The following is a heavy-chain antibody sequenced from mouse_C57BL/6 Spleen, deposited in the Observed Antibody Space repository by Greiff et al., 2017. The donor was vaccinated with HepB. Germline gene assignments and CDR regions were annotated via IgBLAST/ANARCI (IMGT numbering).Heavy chain of an antibody. CDR2: IDPSDSYT. CDR3: ARSGDSSGYLDY. CDR1: GYTFTSYW. V-gene: IGHV1-50*01. D-gene: IGHD3-2*02. Sequence: VQLQQSGAELVKPGASVKLSCKASGYTFTSYWMQWVKQRPGQGLEWIGEIDPSDSYTNYNQKFKGKATLTVDTSSSTAYLQLSNLTSENSAVFYCARSGDSSGYLDYWGQGTTLTVSS. J-gene: IGHJ2*01.